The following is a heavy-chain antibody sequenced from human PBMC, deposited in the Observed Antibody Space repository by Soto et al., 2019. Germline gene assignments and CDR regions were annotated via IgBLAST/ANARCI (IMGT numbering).Heavy chain of an antibody. CDR3: AGGGPYCSGGSCYSAEYFQH. CDR2: IYHSGST. CDR1: SGSISSSNW. J-gene: IGHJ1*01. Sequence: QVQLRESGPGLVKPSGTLSLTCAVSSGSISSSNWWSWVRQPPGKGLEWIGEIYHSGSTNYNPSLKSRVTISVDKSKNQFSLKLSSVTAADTAVYYCAGGGPYCSGGSCYSAEYFQHWGQGTLVTVSS. D-gene: IGHD2-15*01. V-gene: IGHV4-4*02.